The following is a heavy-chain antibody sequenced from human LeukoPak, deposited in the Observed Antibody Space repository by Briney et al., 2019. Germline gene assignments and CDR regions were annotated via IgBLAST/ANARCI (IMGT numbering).Heavy chain of an antibody. Sequence: GGSLRLSCAASGFTFSSYWMSWVRQAPGKGLEWVANIKQDGSEKYYVDSVKGRFTISRDNAKNSLYLQMNSLRAEDTAVYYCARDERGYSYGYSPPGDYWGQGTLVTVSS. CDR3: ARDERGYSYGYSPPGDY. V-gene: IGHV3-7*01. CDR1: GFTFSSYW. CDR2: IKQDGSEK. D-gene: IGHD5-18*01. J-gene: IGHJ4*02.